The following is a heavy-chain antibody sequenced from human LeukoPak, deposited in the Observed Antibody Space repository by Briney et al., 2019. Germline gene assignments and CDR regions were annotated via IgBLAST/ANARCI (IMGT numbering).Heavy chain of an antibody. J-gene: IGHJ4*02. Sequence: GGSLRLSCAASGFTFSSYAMSWVRQAPGKGLEWVSAFSGSGGSTYYADSVKGWFTISRDNSKNTLYLQMSSLRAEDRAVYYCAKDLLNYYDSSGYYGTTNFDYWGQGTLVTVSS. CDR2: FSGSGGST. CDR3: AKDLLNYYDSSGYYGTTNFDY. V-gene: IGHV3-23*01. CDR1: GFTFSSYA. D-gene: IGHD3-22*01.